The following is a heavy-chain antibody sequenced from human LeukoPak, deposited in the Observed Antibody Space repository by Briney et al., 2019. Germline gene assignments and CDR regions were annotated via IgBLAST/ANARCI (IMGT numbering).Heavy chain of an antibody. CDR2: IYYSGST. CDR3: ARRMGKTLGQQLVSRTNNYYYGMDV. Sequence: PSETLSLTCTVSGGSISSGGYYWSWIRQHPGKGLEWIGYIYYSGSTYYNPSLKSRVTISVDTSKNQFSLKLSSVTAADTAVYYCARRMGKTLGQQLVSRTNNYYYGMDVWGQGTTVTVSS. J-gene: IGHJ6*02. D-gene: IGHD6-13*01. V-gene: IGHV4-31*03. CDR1: GGSISSGGYY.